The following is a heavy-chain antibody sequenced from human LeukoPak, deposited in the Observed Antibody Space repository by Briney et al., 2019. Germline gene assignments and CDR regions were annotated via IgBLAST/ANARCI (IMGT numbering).Heavy chain of an antibody. J-gene: IGHJ4*02. CDR3: ARTPRGAAAPGDRGY. D-gene: IGHD6-13*01. V-gene: IGHV3-21*01. CDR1: GFTFSSYS. Sequence: GGSLRLSCAASGFTFSSYSMNWVRQAPGKGLEWVSSISSSSSYIYYADSVKGRFTISRDNAKNPLYLQMNSLRAEDTAVYYCARTPRGAAAPGDRGYWGQGTLVTVSS. CDR2: ISSSSSYI.